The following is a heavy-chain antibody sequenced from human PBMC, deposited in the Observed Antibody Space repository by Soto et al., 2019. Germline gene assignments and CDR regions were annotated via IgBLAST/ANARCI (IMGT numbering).Heavy chain of an antibody. V-gene: IGHV4-30-4*08. Sequence: TVSDGNIRSGDYCWSMIKKPPGKGLEWIGYIYYSGSTYYNPSLKSRVTISVDTSKHQFSLKLSSVTAADTAVYYCASDCIYYGSGPWGYCLDYWGQGTLGTVPS. CDR3: ASDCIYYGSGPWGYCLDY. CDR1: DGNIRSGDYC. J-gene: IGHJ4*02. D-gene: IGHD3-10*01. CDR2: IYYSGST.